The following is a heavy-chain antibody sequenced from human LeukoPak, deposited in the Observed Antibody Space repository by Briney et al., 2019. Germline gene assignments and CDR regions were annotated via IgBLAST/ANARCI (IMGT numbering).Heavy chain of an antibody. CDR2: ISSSSSYI. CDR1: GFTFSSYS. D-gene: IGHD5-12*01. J-gene: IGHJ4*02. Sequence: GGSLRLSCAASGFTFSSYSMNWVRQAPGKGLEWVSSISSSSSYIYYADSVKGRFTISRDNAKNSLYLQMNSLRAEDTAVYYYARVGYSGYDRGGFVDYWGQGTLVTVSS. V-gene: IGHV3-21*01. CDR3: ARVGYSGYDRGGFVDY.